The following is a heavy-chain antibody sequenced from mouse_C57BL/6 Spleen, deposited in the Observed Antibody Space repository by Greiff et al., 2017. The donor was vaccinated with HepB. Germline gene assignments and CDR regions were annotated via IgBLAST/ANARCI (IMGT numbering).Heavy chain of an antibody. V-gene: IGHV1-82*01. D-gene: IGHD4-1*01. Sequence: QVQLQQSGPELVKPGASVKISCKASGYAFSSSWMNWVKQRPGKGLEWIGRIYPGDGDTNYNGKFKGKATLTADKSSSTAYMQLSSLTSEDSAVYFCARGPNWEGVFAYWGQGTLVTVSA. J-gene: IGHJ3*01. CDR2: IYPGDGDT. CDR1: GYAFSSSW. CDR3: ARGPNWEGVFAY.